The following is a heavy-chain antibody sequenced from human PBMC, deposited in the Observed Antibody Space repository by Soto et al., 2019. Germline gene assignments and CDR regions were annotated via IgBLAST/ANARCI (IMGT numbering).Heavy chain of an antibody. D-gene: IGHD6-13*01. J-gene: IGHJ4*02. CDR3: AIGGAAAGTSDY. CDR2: ISAYNANT. CDR1: GYTFTSYA. V-gene: IGHV1-18*01. Sequence: QVQLVQSGAEVKKPGASVKVSCKASGYTFTSYAINWVRQAPGQGLEWMGWISAYNANTNYAQKLQGRVTMTTDTSTSTAYIELRSLRSDDTAVYYCAIGGAAAGTSDYWGQGTLVTVSS.